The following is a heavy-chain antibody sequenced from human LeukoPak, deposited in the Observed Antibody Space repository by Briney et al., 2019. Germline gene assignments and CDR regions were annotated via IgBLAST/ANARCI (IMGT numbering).Heavy chain of an antibody. V-gene: IGHV3-7*01. CDR2: IKQDGTEK. CDR3: ARRYCSSTSCYQDY. J-gene: IGHJ4*02. CDR1: GFTFTTYW. D-gene: IGHD2-2*01. Sequence: HPGESLRLSCAASGFTFTTYWMSWVRQAPGKGLEWVANIKQDGTEKYYVDSVKGRFTISRDNAKNSLYLQMNSLRAEDTAAYYCARRYCSSTSCYQDYWGQGTLVTVSS.